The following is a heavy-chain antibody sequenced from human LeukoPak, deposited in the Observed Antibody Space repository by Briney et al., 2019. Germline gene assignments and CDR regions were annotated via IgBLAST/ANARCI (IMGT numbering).Heavy chain of an antibody. Sequence: ASVTVSFTASGYSFTVYYVHWVRQAPGQGLEWMGRINPKSGDTHSARNFQGRVTMTRDTSITTTYMELSRLTSDDTAVYYCAKGNYFFDYWGQGTLVTVSS. V-gene: IGHV1-2*06. CDR1: GYSFTVYY. J-gene: IGHJ4*02. CDR2: INPKSGDT. CDR3: AKGNYFFDY.